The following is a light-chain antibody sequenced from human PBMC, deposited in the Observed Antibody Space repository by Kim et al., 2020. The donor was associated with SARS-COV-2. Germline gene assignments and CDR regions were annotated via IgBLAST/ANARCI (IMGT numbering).Light chain of an antibody. V-gene: IGLV3-19*01. CDR2: GKN. CDR3: NSRDSNDNVV. CDR1: SLRSYY. J-gene: IGLJ2*01. Sequence: SSELTQDPAVSVALGQTVRITCQGDSLRSYYATWYQQKPGQAPIVVIYGKNNRPSGIPDRLTITGTQAGDEADYYCNSRDSNDNVVFGGGTQLTVL.